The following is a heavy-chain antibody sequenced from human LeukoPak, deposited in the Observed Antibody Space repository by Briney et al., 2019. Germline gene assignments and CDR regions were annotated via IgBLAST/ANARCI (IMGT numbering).Heavy chain of an antibody. D-gene: IGHD5-24*01. J-gene: IGHJ4*02. Sequence: SETLSLTCTVSGGSISSYYWSWIRQPAGKGLEWIGRIYTSGSTNYNPSLKSRVTMSVDTSKNQFSLQLNSVTPEDTAVYYCARDQERHFDYWGQGTLVTVSS. V-gene: IGHV4-4*07. CDR3: ARDQERHFDY. CDR1: GGSISSYY. CDR2: IYTSGST.